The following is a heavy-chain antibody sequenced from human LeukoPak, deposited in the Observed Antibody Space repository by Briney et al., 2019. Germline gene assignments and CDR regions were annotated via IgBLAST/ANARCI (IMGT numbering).Heavy chain of an antibody. D-gene: IGHD5-12*01. CDR1: GFTFSSYS. V-gene: IGHV3-21*01. CDR3: AREGYGGYERFDY. Sequence: GGSLRLSCAASGFTFSSYSMNWVRQAPGKGLEWVSSISSSSSYIYYADSVKGRFTISRDNAKNSLYLQMNSLRAEDTAVYYCAREGYGGYERFDYWGQGTLVTVSS. J-gene: IGHJ4*02. CDR2: ISSSSSYI.